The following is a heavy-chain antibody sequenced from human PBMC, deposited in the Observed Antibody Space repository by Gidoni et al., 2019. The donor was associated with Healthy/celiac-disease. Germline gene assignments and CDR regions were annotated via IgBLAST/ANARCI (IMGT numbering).Heavy chain of an antibody. CDR3: AKDPTYDGGY. Sequence: EVQLLESGGGLVQPGGSLRLSCPAPGFTFSSYAMSWVRQAPGKGLEWGSAISGSGGSTYYADSVKGRFTISRDNSKNTLYLQMNSLRAEDTAVYYCAKDPTYDGGYWGQGTLVTVSS. V-gene: IGHV3-23*01. J-gene: IGHJ4*02. CDR1: GFTFSSYA. D-gene: IGHD3-3*01. CDR2: ISGSGGST.